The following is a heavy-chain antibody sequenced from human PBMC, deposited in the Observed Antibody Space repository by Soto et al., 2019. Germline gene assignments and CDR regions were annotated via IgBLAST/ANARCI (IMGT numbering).Heavy chain of an antibody. CDR1: EGSLSYNV. CDR3: ASFSRGTWSGFTAD. Sequence: QVQLVQSGAEVKKPGSSGKVSCKVSEGSLSYNVISWVRQVPGQGLEWMGGVIPFSGTTTYAQKFQDRVTITADESASSAHMELRSLTSEDTAVYYCASFSRGTWSGFTADWGQGTPVAVSS. J-gene: IGHJ4*02. V-gene: IGHV1-69*12. CDR2: VIPFSGTT. D-gene: IGHD3-3*01.